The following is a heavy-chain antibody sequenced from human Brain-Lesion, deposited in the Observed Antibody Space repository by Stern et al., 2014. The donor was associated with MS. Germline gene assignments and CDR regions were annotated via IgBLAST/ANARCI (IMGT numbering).Heavy chain of an antibody. V-gene: IGHV1-69*06. Sequence: VHLVESGAEVKKPGSSVKVSCTASGGTFTTHPITWWRQAPGQGLEWMGGIIPFLNTTNYAQNFQGRTTITADKSTGTTYMEISSLRSDDTAVYYCASSVVASGHWGQGTLVIVS. CDR3: ASSVVASGH. CDR1: GGTFTTHP. CDR2: IIPFLNTT. D-gene: IGHD2-21*01. J-gene: IGHJ4*02.